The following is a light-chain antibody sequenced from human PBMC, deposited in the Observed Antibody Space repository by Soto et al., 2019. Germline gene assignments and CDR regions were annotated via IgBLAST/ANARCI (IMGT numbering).Light chain of an antibody. CDR2: DVS. V-gene: IGKV1-5*01. J-gene: IGKJ1*01. CDR3: QQYESYSGT. CDR1: QSVSGW. Sequence: DIQMTQSPSALSASVGDRVTITCRPSQSVSGWLAWYQQKPGKAPKLLIYDVSSLKRGVPSRFSGSGSGSEFTLTISGLHPDDFATYYCQQYESYSGTVSPGTKVDIK.